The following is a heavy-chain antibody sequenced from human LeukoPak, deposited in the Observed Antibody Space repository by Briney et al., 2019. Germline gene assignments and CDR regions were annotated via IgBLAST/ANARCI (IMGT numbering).Heavy chain of an antibody. CDR1: GFTFSNIA. Sequence: GGSLRLSCAASGFTFSNIAMTWVRHAPGERLDWVSSISGSGEGTYYADSLKGRFTISRDNSKNTVYLHMNSLRAEDTAVYYCAKINGPILTGKLDCWGQGTLVTVSS. CDR2: ISGSGEGT. V-gene: IGHV3-23*01. D-gene: IGHD3-9*01. J-gene: IGHJ4*02. CDR3: AKINGPILTGKLDC.